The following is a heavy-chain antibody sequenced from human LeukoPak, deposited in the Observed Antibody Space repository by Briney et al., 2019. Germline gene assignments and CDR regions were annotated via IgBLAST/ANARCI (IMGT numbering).Heavy chain of an antibody. CDR2: ISSSSYTI. Sequence: GGSLRLSCAASGFTFSSYSMNWVRQAPGQGLEWVSYISSSSYTIYYADSLKGRFTISRDNAKNSLFLQMNSLRAEDTAVYYCARVYYYDSSGYYYSTLGYWGQGTLVTVSS. V-gene: IGHV3-48*01. D-gene: IGHD3-22*01. J-gene: IGHJ4*02. CDR1: GFTFSSYS. CDR3: ARVYYYDSSGYYYSTLGY.